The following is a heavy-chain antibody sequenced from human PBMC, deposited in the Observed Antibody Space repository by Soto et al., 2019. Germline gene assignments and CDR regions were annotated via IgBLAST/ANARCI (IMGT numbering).Heavy chain of an antibody. D-gene: IGHD6-13*01. V-gene: IGHV1-69*01. CDR1: GGTLKNSA. J-gene: IGHJ4*02. CDR2: IIPVFGPA. Sequence: QVQLVQSGAEVKKPGSSVRVSCKASGGTLKNSAISWVRQAPGQGLEWMGGIIPVFGPALYTQKFQGRVTITADESTNKAFLDVSSLRSEDTAVYYCGRGGSWAKVDSWGPGTLVTVSS. CDR3: GRGGSWAKVDS.